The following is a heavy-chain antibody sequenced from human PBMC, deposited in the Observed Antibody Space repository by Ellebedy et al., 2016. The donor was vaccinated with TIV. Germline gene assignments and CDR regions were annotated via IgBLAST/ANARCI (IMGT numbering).Heavy chain of an antibody. V-gene: IGHV4-59*12. J-gene: IGHJ5*02. Sequence: SETLSLXCTVSGGSISSYYWSWIRQPPGKGLEWIGYIYYSGSTNYNPSLKSRVTISVDTSKNQFSLKLTSVTAADTAVYYCARSSTITTTTKFDPWGQGTLVTVSS. D-gene: IGHD2-2*01. CDR2: IYYSGST. CDR1: GGSISSYY. CDR3: ARSSTITTTTKFDP.